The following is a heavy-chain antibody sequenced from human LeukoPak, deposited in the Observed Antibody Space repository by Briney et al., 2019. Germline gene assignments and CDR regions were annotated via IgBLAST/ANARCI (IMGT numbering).Heavy chain of an antibody. CDR1: GFTFTTYW. Sequence: GESLRLSCAASGFTFTTYWMSWVRQAPGKGLEWVANIKQDGTERYYVDSVKGRFTISRDNAKNSLYLQMNSLRVEDTAVYYCAKGYSSGWPFDYWGQGTLVTVSS. V-gene: IGHV3-7*01. D-gene: IGHD6-19*01. CDR2: IKQDGTER. J-gene: IGHJ4*02. CDR3: AKGYSSGWPFDY.